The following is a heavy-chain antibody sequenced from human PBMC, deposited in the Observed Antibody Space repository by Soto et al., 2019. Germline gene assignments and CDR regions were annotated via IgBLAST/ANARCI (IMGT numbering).Heavy chain of an antibody. CDR1: GGSIISYY. CDR3: KRQLNGNLFDF. Sequence: SETLSLTWTVSGGSIISYYWSRVRQSPGKGLEWIGHVHYSGTTNYNPSLNSRVTISLDTSKNQFSLKLNSVTAADTAVYYCKRQLNGNLFDFWGQGTLVTVYS. D-gene: IGHD1-1*01. J-gene: IGHJ4*02. V-gene: IGHV4-59*08. CDR2: VHYSGTT.